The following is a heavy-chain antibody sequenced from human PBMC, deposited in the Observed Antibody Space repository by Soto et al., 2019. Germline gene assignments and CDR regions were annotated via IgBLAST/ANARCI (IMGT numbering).Heavy chain of an antibody. V-gene: IGHV4-4*07. CDR2: VSHSGHT. J-gene: IGHJ4*02. Sequence: SATLSLTCAVSGDSLSSYSWNWIRQTAGRGLECIGRVSHSGHTQYRSSFETRVTISVDMSTNQFFLELRYVTAADTAVYYCARESGENWSYEAYWGQGTQVTVST. CDR1: GDSLSSYS. D-gene: IGHD1-7*01. CDR3: ARESGENWSYEAY.